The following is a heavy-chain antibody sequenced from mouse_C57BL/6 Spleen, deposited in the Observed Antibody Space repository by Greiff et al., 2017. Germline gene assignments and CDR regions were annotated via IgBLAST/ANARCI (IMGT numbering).Heavy chain of an antibody. V-gene: IGHV1-55*01. D-gene: IGHD2-3*01. CDR1: GYTFTSYW. CDR2: IYPGSGST. J-gene: IGHJ4*01. CDR3: GSYEGYYSAMDY. Sequence: QVQLQQPGAELVKPGASVKMSCKASGYTFTSYWITWVKQRPGQGLEWIGDIYPGSGSTNYNEKFKSKATLTVDTSSSTAYMQLSSLTSEDSAVYCCGSYEGYYSAMDYWGQGTSVTVSS.